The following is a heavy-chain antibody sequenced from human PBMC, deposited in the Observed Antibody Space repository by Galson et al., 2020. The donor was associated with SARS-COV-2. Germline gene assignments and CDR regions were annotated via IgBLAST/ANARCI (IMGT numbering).Heavy chain of an antibody. V-gene: IGHV3-30*03. J-gene: IGHJ6*02. CDR1: GLIFSSYG. CDR2: ISYDGSNK. CDR3: VTGWLPYYYGMDV. Sequence: QLGESLKISCAASGLIFSSYGMHWVRQAPGKGLEWVAVISYDGSNKYYADSVKGRFTISRDNSKNTLYLQMNSLRAEDTAVYYCVTGWLPYYYGMDVWGQGTTVTVSS. D-gene: IGHD5-12*01.